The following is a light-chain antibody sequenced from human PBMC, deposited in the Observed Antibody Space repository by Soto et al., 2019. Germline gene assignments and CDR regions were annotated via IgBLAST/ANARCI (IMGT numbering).Light chain of an antibody. CDR1: QNVNRN. J-gene: IGKJ1*01. V-gene: IGKV3-15*01. Sequence: IVMTQSPATLSLSPGERATLSCRASQNVNRNLAWYQQRPGQAPRLLVYRASTTATGIPDRFTGSGSGTEFTLTISSLQSEDVAVYYCQQYNNWPPWTFGQGTKVDI. CDR3: QQYNNWPPWT. CDR2: RAS.